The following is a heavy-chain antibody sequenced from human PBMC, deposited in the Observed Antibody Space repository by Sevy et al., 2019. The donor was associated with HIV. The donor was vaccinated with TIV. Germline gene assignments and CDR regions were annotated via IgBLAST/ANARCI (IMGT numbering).Heavy chain of an antibody. Sequence: GGSLRLSCAASGFTVSEYYMSWIRQAPGKGLEWVSYISSSGSTIYYADSVKGRFTISRDNAKNSLYLQMNSLRAEDTAVYYCARVVGDSSGYDDYWGQGTLVTVSS. V-gene: IGHV3-11*01. D-gene: IGHD3-22*01. CDR2: ISSSGSTI. J-gene: IGHJ4*02. CDR3: ARVVGDSSGYDDY. CDR1: GFTVSEYY.